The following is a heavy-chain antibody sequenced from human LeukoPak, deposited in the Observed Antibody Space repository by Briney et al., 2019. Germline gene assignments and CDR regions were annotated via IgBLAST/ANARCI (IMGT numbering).Heavy chain of an antibody. CDR3: AKDARYSSSWSDY. D-gene: IGHD6-13*01. Sequence: GGSLRLSCAASGFTFSSYGMSWVRQAPGKGLEWVSAISGSGGSTYYADSVKGRFTISRDNSKNTLFLQMNSLRAEDTAVYYCAKDARYSSSWSDYWGQGTLVTVSS. V-gene: IGHV3-23*01. J-gene: IGHJ4*02. CDR1: GFTFSSYG. CDR2: ISGSGGST.